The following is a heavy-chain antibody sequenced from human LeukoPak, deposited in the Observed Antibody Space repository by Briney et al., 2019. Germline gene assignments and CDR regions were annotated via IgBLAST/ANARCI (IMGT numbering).Heavy chain of an antibody. CDR3: ARAPTKFRRDWFDP. Sequence: GGSLRLSCAVSGFIVNNKYMTWVRQAPGKGLEWVSYISSSGSTIYYADSVKGRFTISRDNAKNSLDLQMNSLRAEDTAVYYCARAPTKFRRDWFDPWGQGTLVTVSS. CDR2: ISSSGSTI. D-gene: IGHD3-9*01. J-gene: IGHJ5*02. V-gene: IGHV3-11*04. CDR1: GFIVNNKY.